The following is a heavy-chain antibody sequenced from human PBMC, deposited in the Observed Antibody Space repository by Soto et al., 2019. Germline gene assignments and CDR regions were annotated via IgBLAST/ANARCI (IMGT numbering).Heavy chain of an antibody. CDR2: INAINGNT. Sequence: GASVKVSCKASGYTFTRYAMHWVRQAPGQRLEWMGGINAINGNTKYSQKFQGRVTITGDKSTSTAYMELSSLRSEDTAVYYCARGGVRPPYYGVDVWGQGTTVTVSS. J-gene: IGHJ6*02. D-gene: IGHD2-2*01. V-gene: IGHV1-3*01. CDR1: GYTFTRYA. CDR3: ARGGVRPPYYGVDV.